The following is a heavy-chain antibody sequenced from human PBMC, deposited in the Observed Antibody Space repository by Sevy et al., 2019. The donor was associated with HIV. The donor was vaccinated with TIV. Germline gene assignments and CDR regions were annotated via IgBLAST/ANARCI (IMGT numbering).Heavy chain of an antibody. Sequence: SETLSLTCSVSGGSISSSNYHWSWIRQHPWKGLESIGYIYFSGSTYYNPSLASRVTISVDTSENQIYLNLNSVTAADTAVYFCAKGGGALDGGLDVWGPGTTVTVSS. J-gene: IGHJ6*02. CDR2: IYFSGST. CDR3: AKGGGALDGGLDV. D-gene: IGHD3-10*01. V-gene: IGHV4-31*03. CDR1: GGSISSSNYH.